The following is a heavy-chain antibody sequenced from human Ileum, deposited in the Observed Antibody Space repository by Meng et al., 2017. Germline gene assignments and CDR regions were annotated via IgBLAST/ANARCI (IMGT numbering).Heavy chain of an antibody. Sequence: SETLSLTCTVHGGSFSDNYWSWIRQPPGKGLEWIGEIHPSGSTYYNPSLKSRVTTSLDTSKNQLSLRLTSMTAADTAVYYCSRGDDSAKVGRDWGQRTLVTVSS. D-gene: IGHD4-23*01. CDR3: SRGDDSAKVGRD. CDR1: GGSFSDNY. V-gene: IGHV4-34*01. CDR2: IHPSGST. J-gene: IGHJ4*02.